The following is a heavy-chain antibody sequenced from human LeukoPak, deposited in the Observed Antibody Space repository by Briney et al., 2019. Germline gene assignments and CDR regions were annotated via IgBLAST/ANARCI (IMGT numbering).Heavy chain of an antibody. D-gene: IGHD4-17*01. CDR1: GGSISSGGYS. Sequence: SETLSLTCGVSGGSISSGGYSYNWIRQPPGKGLEWIGEINHSGSTNYNPSLKSRVTISVDTSKNQFSLKLSSVTAADTAVYYCARHTEATVAFDIWGQGTMVTVSS. V-gene: IGHV4-34*01. J-gene: IGHJ3*02. CDR2: INHSGST. CDR3: ARHTEATVAFDI.